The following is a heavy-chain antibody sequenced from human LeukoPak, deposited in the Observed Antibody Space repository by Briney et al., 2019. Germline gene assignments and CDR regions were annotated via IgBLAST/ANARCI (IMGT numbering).Heavy chain of an antibody. J-gene: IGHJ6*03. CDR3: ARGYYGSRTYFYMDV. Sequence: ASVKVSCKASGYTFTGYYMHWVRQAPGQGLEWMGRINPNSGGTNYAQKFQGRVTMTRDTSISTAYMELSRLRSDDTAVYYCARGYYGSRTYFYMDVWGKGTTVTVSS. D-gene: IGHD3-10*01. CDR1: GYTFTGYY. V-gene: IGHV1-2*06. CDR2: INPNSGGT.